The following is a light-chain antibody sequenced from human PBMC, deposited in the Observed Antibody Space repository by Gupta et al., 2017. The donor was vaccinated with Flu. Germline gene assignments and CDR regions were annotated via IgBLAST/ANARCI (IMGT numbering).Light chain of an antibody. Sequence: EIVLTQSPATLSLSPGERATFSCRASQTINRFLVWYQQKPGQAPRLLIYDSTTRATGIPDRFTGSGAGTDFTLTISSLEPEDFATYYCQQRTSRPLTFGGGTKVEMK. V-gene: IGKV3-11*01. J-gene: IGKJ4*01. CDR2: DST. CDR3: QQRTSRPLT. CDR1: QTINRF.